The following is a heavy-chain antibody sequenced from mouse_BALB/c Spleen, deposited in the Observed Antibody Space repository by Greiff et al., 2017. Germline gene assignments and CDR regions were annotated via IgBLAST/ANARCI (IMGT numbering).Heavy chain of an antibody. D-gene: IGHD2-14*01. CDR3: ARGESYYRYDDY. CDR1: GDSITSGY. CDR2: ISYSGNT. V-gene: IGHV3-8*02. J-gene: IGHJ2*01. Sequence: EVKLQESGPSLVKPSQTLSLTCSVTGDSITSGYWNWIRKFPGNKLEYMGYISYSGNTYYNPSLKSRISITRDTSKNQYYLQLNSVTTEDTATYYCARGESYYRYDDYWGQGTTLTVSS.